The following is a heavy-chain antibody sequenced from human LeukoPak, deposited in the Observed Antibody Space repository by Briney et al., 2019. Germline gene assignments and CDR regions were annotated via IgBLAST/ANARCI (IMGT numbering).Heavy chain of an antibody. D-gene: IGHD2-15*01. J-gene: IGHJ4*02. V-gene: IGHV3-23*01. CDR1: GFTFSSYA. CDR2: ISGSGGST. Sequence: GGSLRLSCAASGFTFSSYAMSWVRQTPGKGLEWVSAISGSGGSTYYADSVKGRFTISRDNSKNTLYLQMNSLRAEDTAVYYCAKVRVVAATSHPNDYWGQGTLVTVSS. CDR3: AKVRVVAATSHPNDY.